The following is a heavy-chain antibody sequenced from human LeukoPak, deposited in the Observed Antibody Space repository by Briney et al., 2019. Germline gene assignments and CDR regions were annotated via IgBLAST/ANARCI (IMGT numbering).Heavy chain of an antibody. D-gene: IGHD3-3*01. V-gene: IGHV3-53*01. Sequence: PGGSLRLSCAASGFTVSSNYLSWVRQAPGKGLEWVSIIYRGGDTHYADSVKGRFTISRDNSKNTLYLEINSLKTEDTAVYYCARRLLVHDGFDIWGQGTMVTVSS. CDR1: GFTVSSNY. CDR3: ARRLLVHDGFDI. CDR2: IYRGGDT. J-gene: IGHJ3*02.